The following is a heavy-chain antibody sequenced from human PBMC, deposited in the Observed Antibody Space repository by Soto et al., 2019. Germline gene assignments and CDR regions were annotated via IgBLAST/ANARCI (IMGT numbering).Heavy chain of an antibody. D-gene: IGHD2-2*01. CDR3: ARGGGIVLVPAAMVAASEVSYYYGTDV. J-gene: IGHJ6*02. CDR2: INPNSGGT. V-gene: IGHV1-2*04. CDR1: GYTFTGYY. Sequence: ASVKVSFKASGYTFTGYYMHWVRQAPGQGLEWMGWINPNSGGTNYAQKFQGWVTMTRDTSISTAYMELSRLRSDDTAVYYCARGGGIVLVPAAMVAASEVSYYYGTDVWGQGTTVTVSS.